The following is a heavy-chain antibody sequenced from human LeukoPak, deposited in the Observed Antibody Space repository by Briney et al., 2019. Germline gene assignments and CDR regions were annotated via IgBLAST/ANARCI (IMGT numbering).Heavy chain of an antibody. J-gene: IGHJ4*02. CDR1: GYTFTGYY. Sequence: ASVKVSCKASGYTFTGYYMHWVRQAPGQGLEWMGRINPNSGGTNYAQKFQGRVTMTRDTSISTAYMELSRLRSDDTAVYYCARNYNDSSGYYTDYWGQGTLVTVSS. CDR3: ARNYNDSSGYYTDY. V-gene: IGHV1-2*06. D-gene: IGHD3-22*01. CDR2: INPNSGGT.